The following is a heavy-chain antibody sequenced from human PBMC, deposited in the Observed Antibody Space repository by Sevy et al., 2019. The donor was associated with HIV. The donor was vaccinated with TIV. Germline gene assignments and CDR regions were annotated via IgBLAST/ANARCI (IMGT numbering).Heavy chain of an antibody. V-gene: IGHV3-21*01. Sequence: GGSLRLSCAASGFIFSTYSMNWVRQAPGKGLEWVSSISSSSTYINYADSVKGLFTISRDNAKNSLYLQMNSLRAEDTAVYYCARDLTTMTMDYFDYWGQGILVTVSS. CDR2: ISSSSTYI. CDR3: ARDLTTMTMDYFDY. CDR1: GFIFSTYS. J-gene: IGHJ4*02. D-gene: IGHD4-17*01.